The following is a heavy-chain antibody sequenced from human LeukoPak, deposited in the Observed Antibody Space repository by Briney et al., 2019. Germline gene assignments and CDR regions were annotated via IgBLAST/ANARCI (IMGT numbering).Heavy chain of an antibody. Sequence: SETLSLTCTVSGCSISSYYRSWIRQPPGKGLEWIGYINYSGSTNYNPSLKSRVTISVDTSKNQFSLKLSSVTAADTAVYYCAATSYDSSGYYQAVDAFDTWGQETMATVSS. CDR1: GCSISSYY. V-gene: IGHV4-59*01. J-gene: IGHJ3*02. D-gene: IGHD3-22*01. CDR2: INYSGST. CDR3: AATSYDSSGYYQAVDAFDT.